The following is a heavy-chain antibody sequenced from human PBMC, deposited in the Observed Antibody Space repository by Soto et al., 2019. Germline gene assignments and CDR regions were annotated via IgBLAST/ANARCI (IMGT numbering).Heavy chain of an antibody. CDR3: ARSYRRYCSGGSCYSYYYYYMDV. Sequence: QVQLQESGPGLVKPSETLSLTCTVSGGSISSYYWSWIRQPPGKGLEWIGYIYYSGSTNYNPTPKSRDTMSVDTSKNQFSLKLSSVTAADTAVYYCARSYRRYCSGGSCYSYYYYYMDVWGKGTTVTVSS. D-gene: IGHD2-15*01. J-gene: IGHJ6*03. CDR2: IYYSGST. V-gene: IGHV4-59*01. CDR1: GGSISSYY.